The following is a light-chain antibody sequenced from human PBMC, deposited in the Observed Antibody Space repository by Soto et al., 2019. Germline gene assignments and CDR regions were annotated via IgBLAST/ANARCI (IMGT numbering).Light chain of an antibody. J-gene: IGKJ2*01. CDR2: GAS. CDR1: QSVSSN. Sequence: EIVMTQSPATLSVSPGERATLSCRASQSVSSNLAWYQQKPGQAPRLLIYGASTRATGIPARFSGSGSGTDFTLTISSLQSEECAVYYCQQYNNWPPYTFGQGTKLEIK. CDR3: QQYNNWPPYT. V-gene: IGKV3-15*01.